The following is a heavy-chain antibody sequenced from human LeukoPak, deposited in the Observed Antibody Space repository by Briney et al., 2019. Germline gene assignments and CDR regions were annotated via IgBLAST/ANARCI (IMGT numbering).Heavy chain of an antibody. CDR3: AKDQPADGYNSI. J-gene: IGHJ4*02. Sequence: GGSLRLSGAVSGFTLRDYAMSWVRQAPGKGLEWVSTISGGGDDTFYADSVKGRCTISRDNSRNTLYLQLNSLRAEDTAVYYCAKDQPADGYNSIWGQGTLVTVSP. V-gene: IGHV3-23*01. D-gene: IGHD5-24*01. CDR1: GFTLRDYA. CDR2: ISGGGDDT.